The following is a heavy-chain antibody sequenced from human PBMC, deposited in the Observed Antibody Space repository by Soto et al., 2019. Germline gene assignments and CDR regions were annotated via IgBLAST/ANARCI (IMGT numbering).Heavy chain of an antibody. CDR2: FSDFNGNT. CDR3: ASDLGGDHVGIFDI. Sequence: QVPLVQSGVEVKKPGAPGKVSCKASGYTFTSYGISWVRQAPGQVLEWMGWFSDFNGNTNYAQKLQGRVTMTTDTSPSTAYMELRSLRSDDTAVYYCASDLGGDHVGIFDIWGQGTMVTVSS. D-gene: IGHD3-10*01. V-gene: IGHV1-18*01. CDR1: GYTFTSYG. J-gene: IGHJ3*02.